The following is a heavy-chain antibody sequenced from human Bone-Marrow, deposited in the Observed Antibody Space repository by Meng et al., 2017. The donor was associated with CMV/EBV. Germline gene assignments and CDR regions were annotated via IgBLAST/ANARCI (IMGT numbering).Heavy chain of an antibody. CDR3: ARVRGMVGQLVAFDY. D-gene: IGHD6-6*01. CDR1: GYTFTGYY. Sequence: ASVKVSYKATGYTFTGYYMHWVRQAPGQGLEWMGWINPNSGGTNYAQKFQGRVTMIRDTSISTAYMELSRLRSDDTAVYYCARVRGMVGQLVAFDYWGQGTLVTVSS. V-gene: IGHV1-2*02. J-gene: IGHJ4*02. CDR2: INPNSGGT.